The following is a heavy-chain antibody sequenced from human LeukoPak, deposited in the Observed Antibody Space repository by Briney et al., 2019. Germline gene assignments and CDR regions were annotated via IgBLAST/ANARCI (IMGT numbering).Heavy chain of an antibody. J-gene: IGHJ5*02. CDR3: ARDRWAYREDWFDP. D-gene: IGHD4-11*01. V-gene: IGHV1-18*01. Sequence: ASVKVSCKASGYTFSSYGISWERQAPGQGLEWMGWISTYNGNTNYAQKLQDRVTMTTDTSTSTAYMELRSLRSDDTAVYYCARDRWAYREDWFDPWGQGTLVTVSS. CDR1: GYTFSSYG. CDR2: ISTYNGNT.